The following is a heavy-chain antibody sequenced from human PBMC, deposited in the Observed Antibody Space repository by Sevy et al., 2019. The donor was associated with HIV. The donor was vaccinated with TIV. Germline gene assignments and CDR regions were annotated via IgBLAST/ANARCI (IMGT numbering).Heavy chain of an antibody. J-gene: IGHJ4*02. Sequence: ASVKVSCKASGGTFSSYAISWVRQAPGQGLEWMGRIIPIFGTANYAQKFQGRVTITADESTSTAYMELSSLRSEDTAVYYGAGSYYGSGSYYKGLWGQGTLVTVSS. CDR3: AGSYYGSGSYYKGL. V-gene: IGHV1-69*13. CDR2: IIPIFGTA. CDR1: GGTFSSYA. D-gene: IGHD3-10*01.